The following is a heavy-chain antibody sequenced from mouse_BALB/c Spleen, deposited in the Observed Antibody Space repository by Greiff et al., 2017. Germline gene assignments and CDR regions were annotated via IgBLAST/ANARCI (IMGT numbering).Heavy chain of an antibody. D-gene: IGHD1-2*01. V-gene: IGHV2-9*02. J-gene: IGHJ4*01. CDR1: GFSLTSYG. CDR3: ARDYGYDYYAMDY. Sequence: VKLMESGPGLVAPSQSLSITCTVSGFSLTSYGVHWVRQPPGKGLEWLGVIWAGGSTNYNSALMSRLSISKDNSKSQVFLKMNSLQTDDTAMYYCARDYGYDYYAMDYWGQGTSVTVSS. CDR2: IWAGGST.